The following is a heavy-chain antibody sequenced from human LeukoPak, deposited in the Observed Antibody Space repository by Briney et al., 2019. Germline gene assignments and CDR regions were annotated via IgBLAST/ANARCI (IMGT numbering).Heavy chain of an antibody. Sequence: SEILSLTCTVSGGSISSSSDYWGWIRQPPGKGLEWIGSIYSSGSTYYNPSLKSRVTISVDTSKNQFSLKLSSVTAADTAVYYCATHPHQLDAFDIWGQGTIVTVSS. V-gene: IGHV4-39*01. J-gene: IGHJ3*02. CDR2: IYSSGST. CDR3: ATHPHQLDAFDI. D-gene: IGHD2-2*01. CDR1: GGSISSSSDY.